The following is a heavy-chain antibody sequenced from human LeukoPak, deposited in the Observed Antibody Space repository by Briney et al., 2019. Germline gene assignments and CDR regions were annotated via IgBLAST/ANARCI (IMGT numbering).Heavy chain of an antibody. V-gene: IGHV3-7*01. Sequence: GGSLRLSCASSGFNFGAYWMSWVRQAPGKGLEWVATIKQDESEKYYVDSVKGRFTISRDNAKNSLYLQMNSLRAEDTAVYYCARPYSISWELDSWGQGTLVTVSS. CDR1: GFNFGAYW. D-gene: IGHD6-13*01. CDR3: ARPYSISWELDS. CDR2: IKQDESEK. J-gene: IGHJ5*01.